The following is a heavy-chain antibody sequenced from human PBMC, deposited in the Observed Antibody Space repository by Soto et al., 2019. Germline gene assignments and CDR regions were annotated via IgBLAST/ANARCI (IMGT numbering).Heavy chain of an antibody. CDR2: INGDGSNT. CDR1: GFTFSSYW. Sequence: EVQLVESGGGVVQPGGSLRLSCAAAGFTFSSYWMHWVRQAPGKGLVWVSRINGDGSNTFYADSVKGRFTISRDNAKTTLYLQMNSLRAEDTAVYYCARGIQYRYGMDVWGQGTTVTVSS. D-gene: IGHD4-4*01. J-gene: IGHJ6*02. CDR3: ARGIQYRYGMDV. V-gene: IGHV3-74*01.